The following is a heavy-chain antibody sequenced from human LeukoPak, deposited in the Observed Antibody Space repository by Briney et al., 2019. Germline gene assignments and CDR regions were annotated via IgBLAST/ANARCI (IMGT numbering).Heavy chain of an antibody. Sequence: SETLSLTCTVSGGSISSSSYYWGWIRQPPGKGLEWIGSIYYSGSTYYNPSLKSRVTVSVDTSKNQFSLKLSSVTAADTAVYYCARVHGKYGDYGWSRYYYYYYMDVWGKGTTVTVSS. J-gene: IGHJ6*03. CDR1: GGSISSSSYY. CDR2: IYYSGST. V-gene: IGHV4-39*07. D-gene: IGHD4-17*01. CDR3: ARVHGKYGDYGWSRYYYYYYMDV.